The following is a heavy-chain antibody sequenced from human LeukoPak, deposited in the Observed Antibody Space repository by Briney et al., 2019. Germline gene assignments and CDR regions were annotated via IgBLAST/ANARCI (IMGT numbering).Heavy chain of an antibody. CDR3: ARVRGSNWLDP. V-gene: IGHV3-53*01. D-gene: IGHD3-16*01. Sequence: GGSLRLSCAASGFTFSSYAMHWVRQAPGKGLEWVSVLYSGGSTYYADSVKGRFTVSRDNSKNTVYLQMNSLRVEDTAVYYCARVRGSNWLDPWGQGTLVTVSS. J-gene: IGHJ5*02. CDR1: GFTFSSYA. CDR2: LYSGGST.